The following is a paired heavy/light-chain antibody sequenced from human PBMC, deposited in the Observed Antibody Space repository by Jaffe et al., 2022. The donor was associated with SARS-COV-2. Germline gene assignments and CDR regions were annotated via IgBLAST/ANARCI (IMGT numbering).Light chain of an antibody. CDR2: ASS. Sequence: DIQLTQSPSSLSASVGDRVTITCRASQSISTYLNWYQQRPGTAPKLLIYASSNLQSGVPSRFSGSGVGTDFTLTISSLQPEDSATYYCQQTYSSPYTFGRGTKVEI. CDR1: QSISTY. V-gene: IGKV1-39*01. J-gene: IGKJ2*01. CDR3: QQTYSSPYT.
Heavy chain of an antibody. D-gene: IGHD5-18*01. J-gene: IGHJ2*01. CDR3: ARDPSYSHGFFDL. Sequence: EVQLVESGGGLVQPGGSLRLSCAASGFIFSGYWMHWVRQAPGKGLVWVSRIWSDGSSTSYADSVEGRFTISRDNAKNTVSLQMNSLRAEDTAVYYCARDPSYSHGFFDLWGRGTLVSVSS. V-gene: IGHV3-74*01. CDR1: GFIFSGYW. CDR2: IWSDGSST.